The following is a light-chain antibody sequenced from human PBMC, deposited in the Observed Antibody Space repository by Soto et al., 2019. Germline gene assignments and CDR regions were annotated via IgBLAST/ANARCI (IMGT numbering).Light chain of an antibody. Sequence: EVVLTQSPGTLSMSPGDRATLSCRASQSVSSKLAWYQQKSGQAPRLLIYGASSRANGVPDRFSGSRSGADFTLTISRLEPEDFAVYYCQQYGYLRTFGQGTKVEIK. CDR2: GAS. CDR3: QQYGYLRT. CDR1: QSVSSK. J-gene: IGKJ1*01. V-gene: IGKV3-20*01.